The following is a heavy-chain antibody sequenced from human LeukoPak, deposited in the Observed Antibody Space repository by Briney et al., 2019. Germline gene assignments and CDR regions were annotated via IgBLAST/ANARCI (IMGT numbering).Heavy chain of an antibody. Sequence: ASVKVSCKASGYTFTGYYMHWVRQAPGQGLAWMGWINPNSGGTNYAQNFQGRVTMTRDTSISTAYMELSRLRSDDTAVYYCARALSRSYFDLDYWGQGTLVAVSS. CDR2: INPNSGGT. D-gene: IGHD1-26*01. V-gene: IGHV1-2*02. CDR1: GYTFTGYY. J-gene: IGHJ4*02. CDR3: ARALSRSYFDLDY.